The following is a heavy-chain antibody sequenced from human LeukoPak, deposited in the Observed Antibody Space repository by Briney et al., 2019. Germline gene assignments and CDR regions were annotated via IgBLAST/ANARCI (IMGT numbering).Heavy chain of an antibody. V-gene: IGHV3-53*01. CDR1: GFTVSSTY. D-gene: IGHD2-15*01. Sequence: GGSLRLSCAASGFTVSSTYMSWVRQAPGKGLEWVSAIHSGGSTYYADSVKGRFTISRDNAKNTLYLQMNSLRAEDTAVYYCARRGPAAFDIWGQGAMVTVSS. J-gene: IGHJ3*02. CDR2: IHSGGST. CDR3: ARRGPAAFDI.